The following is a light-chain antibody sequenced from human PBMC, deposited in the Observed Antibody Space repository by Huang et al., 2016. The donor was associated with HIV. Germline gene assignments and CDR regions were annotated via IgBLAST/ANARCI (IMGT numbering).Light chain of an antibody. CDR3: MQSTQLPFT. CDR2: EVS. Sequence: DLVMTQTPISLSVTPGQPAAISCKSGQSLLHSDGKIHLSWYLQRTGQSPHLLIDEVSNRFSGVPDRFSGSGSGTDFTLKISRVEAEDVGVYYCMQSTQLPFTFGPGTKVDLK. J-gene: IGKJ3*01. CDR1: QSLLHSDGKIH. V-gene: IGKV2D-29*02.